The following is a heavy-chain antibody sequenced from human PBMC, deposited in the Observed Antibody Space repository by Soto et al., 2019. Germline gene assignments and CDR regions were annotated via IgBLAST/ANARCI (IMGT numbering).Heavy chain of an antibody. CDR2: IYYSGST. J-gene: IGHJ5*02. CDR3: ARRVVPAAMVYNWFDP. Sequence: SETLSLTCTVSGGSISSSSYYWGWIRQPPGKGLEWIGSIYYSGSTYYNPSLKSRVTISVDTSKNQFSLKLSSVTAADTAVYYCARRVVPAAMVYNWFDPWGQGTLVTVSS. V-gene: IGHV4-39*01. CDR1: GGSISSSSYY. D-gene: IGHD2-2*01.